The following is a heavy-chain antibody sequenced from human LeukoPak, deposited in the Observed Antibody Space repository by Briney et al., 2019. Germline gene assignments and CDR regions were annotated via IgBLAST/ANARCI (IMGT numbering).Heavy chain of an antibody. V-gene: IGHV3-23*01. J-gene: IGHJ4*02. D-gene: IGHD6-6*01. CDR2: ISGSGGST. Sequence: PGGSLRLSCAASGFTFSSYGMSWVRQAPGKGLEWVSAISGSGGSTYYADSVKGRFTISRDNSKNTLYLQMNSLRAEDTAVYYCARDSSIAARLPRGRFDYWGQGTLVTVSS. CDR1: GFTFSSYG. CDR3: ARDSSIAARLPRGRFDY.